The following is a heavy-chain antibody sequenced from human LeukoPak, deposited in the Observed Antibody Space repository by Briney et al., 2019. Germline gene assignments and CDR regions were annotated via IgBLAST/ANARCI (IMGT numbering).Heavy chain of an antibody. Sequence: GESLKISCKASGYRFTSYWIGWVRQVPGKGLEWMGIIHPGDSGTKYSPSFQDQVTMSFDESTTTAYLQWSSLRASDSAIYYCARGGTYRYGSSDYWGQGTLVTVSS. J-gene: IGHJ4*02. D-gene: IGHD5-18*01. CDR2: IHPGDSGT. V-gene: IGHV5-51*01. CDR3: ARGGTYRYGSSDY. CDR1: GYRFTSYW.